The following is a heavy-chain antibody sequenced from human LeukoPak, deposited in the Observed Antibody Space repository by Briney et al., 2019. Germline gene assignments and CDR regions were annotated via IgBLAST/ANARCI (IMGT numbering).Heavy chain of an antibody. J-gene: IGHJ4*02. D-gene: IGHD6-13*01. CDR2: NSGSGGST. CDR3: AKDLGAAAAPFDY. V-gene: IGHV3-23*01. CDR1: GFTFSSYA. Sequence: GGSPRLSCAASGFTFSSYAMSWVRQAPGKGLEWVSANSGSGGSTYYADSVKGRFTISRDNSKNTLYLQMNSLRAEDTAVYYCAKDLGAAAAPFDYWGQGTLVTVSS.